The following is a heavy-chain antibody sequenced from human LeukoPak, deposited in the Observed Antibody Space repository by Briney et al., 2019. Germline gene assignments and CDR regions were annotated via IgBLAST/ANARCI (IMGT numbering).Heavy chain of an antibody. CDR1: GFTFSSYW. J-gene: IGHJ3*02. D-gene: IGHD4-17*01. CDR2: IRQDGSEK. Sequence: GSLRLSCAASGFTFSSYWMSWVRQAPGKGLEWVANIRQDGSEKYYVDSVKGRFTISRDNAKNSLYLQMNSLRAEDTAVYYCARSHGDHAFDIWGQGTMVTVSS. CDR3: ARSHGDHAFDI. V-gene: IGHV3-7*01.